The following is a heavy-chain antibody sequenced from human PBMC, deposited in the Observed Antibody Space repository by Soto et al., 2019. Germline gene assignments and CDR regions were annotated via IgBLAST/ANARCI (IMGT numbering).Heavy chain of an antibody. CDR3: AIYRVAATPDFYMDV. CDR2: ISAFLGNT. J-gene: IGHJ6*03. CDR1: GYTFTGYG. Sequence: ASVKVSCKASGYTFTGYGISWVRQAPGQGLEWMGWISAFLGNTNYAQKFQGRVTITADKSTSTAYMELSSLRSEDTAVYYCAIYRVAATPDFYMDVWGKGTTVTVSS. V-gene: IGHV1-18*01. D-gene: IGHD2-15*01.